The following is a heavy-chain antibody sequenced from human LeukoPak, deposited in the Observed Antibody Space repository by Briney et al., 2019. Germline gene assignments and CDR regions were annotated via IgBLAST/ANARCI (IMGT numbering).Heavy chain of an antibody. CDR3: ATTHSISDY. Sequence: ASVKVSCKVSGYTLTELSIHWVRQAPGKGLEWMGGFDPENIETIYAEKFQGRVTMTEDTSTDTAYMEMNSLRSEDTAVYYCATTHSISDYWGQGTLVTVSS. CDR1: GYTLTELS. D-gene: IGHD2-21*01. V-gene: IGHV1-24*01. J-gene: IGHJ4*02. CDR2: FDPENIET.